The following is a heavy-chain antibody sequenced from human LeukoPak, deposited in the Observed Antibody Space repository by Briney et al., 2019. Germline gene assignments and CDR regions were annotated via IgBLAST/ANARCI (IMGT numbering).Heavy chain of an antibody. CDR1: GFTFSTYV. Sequence: GGSLSLSCAASGFTFSTYVMHWVRQAPGKGLEWVAVIWYDGSNQNYADSVKGRFTISRDNSKNTLYLQMNSLRAEDTAVYYCAGDHGYCGYDYYFDYLGQGTLV. CDR3: AGDHGYCGYDYYFDY. D-gene: IGHD5-12*01. J-gene: IGHJ4*01. V-gene: IGHV3-33*01. CDR2: IWYDGSNQ.